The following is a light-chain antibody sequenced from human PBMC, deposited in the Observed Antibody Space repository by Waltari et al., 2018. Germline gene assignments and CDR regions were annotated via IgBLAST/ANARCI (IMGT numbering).Light chain of an antibody. CDR1: QSVSSN. CDR2: GAS. V-gene: IGKV3-15*01. CDR3: QQYDAWPLT. J-gene: IGKJ4*01. Sequence: EKVLTQSPATLSASPGDRATLSCRASQSVSSNLAWYQQKPGQAPRLLIHGASTRATGIPDRFSGSGSGTEFTLTISSLQSEDFAVYYCQQYDAWPLTFGGGTKVEIK.